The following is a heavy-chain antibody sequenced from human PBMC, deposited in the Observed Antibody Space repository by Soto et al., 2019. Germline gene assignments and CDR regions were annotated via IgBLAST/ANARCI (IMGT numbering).Heavy chain of an antibody. J-gene: IGHJ4*02. CDR3: AREYSSTFDF. D-gene: IGHD6-13*01. CDR1: GGSISNYY. Sequence: SETLSLTCIVSGGSISNYYWSWIRQPPGKGLEWIGYMFYSGTSNYNPSLKSRVTISVDTSKNQFSLKLSSVTAADTAVYYCAREYSSTFDFWGQGTLVTVSS. CDR2: MFYSGTS. V-gene: IGHV4-59*01.